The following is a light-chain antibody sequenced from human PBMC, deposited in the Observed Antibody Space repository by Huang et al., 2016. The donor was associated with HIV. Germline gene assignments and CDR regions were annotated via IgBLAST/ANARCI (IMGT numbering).Light chain of an antibody. CDR3: QHYNGWPET. V-gene: IGKV3-15*01. Sequence: IVMTQSPVTLSVSPRERVTLSCRASQSVGSNLAWYQHKPGQAPRRLIYDAATRATGTAVRFSGSESGTEFTLTISSLQSEDFAIYYCQHYNGWPETFGRRTKLEIK. J-gene: IGKJ2*01. CDR1: QSVGSN. CDR2: DAA.